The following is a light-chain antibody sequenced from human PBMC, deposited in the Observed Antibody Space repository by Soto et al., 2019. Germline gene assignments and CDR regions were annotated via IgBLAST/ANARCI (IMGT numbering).Light chain of an antibody. Sequence: EMVLTQSPGTHALSPPHGATLSGRASQTVKSSYLAWYQQTPGQAPRLLLYGVSTRAAGIPDRFSASGSGTDFTLTISRLEPEDFAVYFCQQYGDSPTFGLGTRLEIK. CDR1: QTVKSSY. CDR2: GVS. V-gene: IGKV3-20*01. J-gene: IGKJ5*01. CDR3: QQYGDSPT.